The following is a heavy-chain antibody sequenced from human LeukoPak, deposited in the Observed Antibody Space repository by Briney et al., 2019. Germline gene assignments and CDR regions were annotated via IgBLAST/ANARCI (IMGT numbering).Heavy chain of an antibody. CDR1: GYTFTDYY. D-gene: IGHD5-24*01. V-gene: IGHV1-69-2*01. J-gene: IGHJ4*02. CDR3: ARRGDGKEFDY. CDR2: VDPEDGET. Sequence: ASVKVSCKVSGYTFTDYYMHWVQQAPGKGLEWMGLVDPEDGETIYAEKFQGRVTITADTSTDTAYMELSSLRSEDTAMYYCARRGDGKEFDYWGQGTLVTVSS.